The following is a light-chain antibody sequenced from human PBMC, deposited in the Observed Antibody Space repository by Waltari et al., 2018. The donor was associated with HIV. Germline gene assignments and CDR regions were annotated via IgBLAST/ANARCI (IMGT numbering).Light chain of an antibody. J-gene: IGLJ3*02. CDR1: GSNIGAGYD. CDR2: GNI. V-gene: IGLV1-40*01. CDR3: QSYDSSLSAWV. Sequence: QSVLTQPPSVSGAPGLGVTVSCTGSGSNIGAGYDVHWYQQLPGTAPKLLIYGNINRPSGVPDRFSASKSGTSASLAITGLQPEDEADYYCQSYDSSLSAWVFGGGTKLTVL.